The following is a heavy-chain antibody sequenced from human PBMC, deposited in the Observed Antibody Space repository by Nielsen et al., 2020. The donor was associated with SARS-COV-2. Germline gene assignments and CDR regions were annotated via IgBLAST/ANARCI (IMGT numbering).Heavy chain of an antibody. CDR3: AKEGHSSYSYYYDSSGQTAFDI. CDR1: GFTFSSYG. J-gene: IGHJ3*02. V-gene: IGHV3-30*18. D-gene: IGHD3-22*01. CDR2: ISYDGSNK. Sequence: GGSLRLSCAASGFTFSSYGMHWVRQAPGKGLEWVAVISYDGSNKYYADSVKGRFTISRDNSKNTLYLQMNSLRAEDTAVYYCAKEGHSSYSYYYDSSGQTAFDIWGQGTMVTVSS.